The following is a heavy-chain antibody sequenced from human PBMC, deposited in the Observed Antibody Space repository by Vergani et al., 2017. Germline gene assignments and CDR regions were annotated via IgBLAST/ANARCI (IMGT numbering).Heavy chain of an antibody. CDR3: ARGGGGYDPVDY. CDR2: ISSDGGST. D-gene: IGHD5-12*01. Sequence: EVQLLESGGGLVQPGGSLRLSCAASGFTFSTYAMTWVRQAPGKGLEWVSTISSDGGSTYYADSVKGRFTISRDNSKNTLSLQMNSLTAEDTAIYYCARGGGGYDPVDYWGQGTLVTVSS. J-gene: IGHJ4*02. V-gene: IGHV3-23*01. CDR1: GFTFSTYA.